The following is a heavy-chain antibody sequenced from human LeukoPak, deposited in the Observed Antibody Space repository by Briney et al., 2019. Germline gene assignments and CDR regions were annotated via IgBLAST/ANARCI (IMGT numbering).Heavy chain of an antibody. Sequence: PGGSLRLSCAASEFTVSTNYMSWVRQAPGKGLEWVSVIYSGGSTYYADSVKGRFTISRDNSKNTLYLQMNSLRAEDTAVYYCARDYGGYYGSWNRGDYYYYMDVWGKGTTVTVSS. D-gene: IGHD3-10*01. CDR2: IYSGGST. CDR3: ARDYGGYYGSWNRGDYYYYMDV. J-gene: IGHJ6*03. V-gene: IGHV3-53*01. CDR1: EFTVSTNY.